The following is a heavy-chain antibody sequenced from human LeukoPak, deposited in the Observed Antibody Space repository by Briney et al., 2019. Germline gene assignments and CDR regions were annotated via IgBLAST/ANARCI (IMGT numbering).Heavy chain of an antibody. CDR1: GGTFSTYT. Sequence: AASVKVSCKASGGTFSTYTVSWVRQAPRQGLEWMGGIIPIFGTANYAQKLQGRVTITTDESTSTVYMELSSLRSEDTAMYYCARDRSFSSPDAFDMWGQGTVVTVSS. CDR2: IIPIFGTA. V-gene: IGHV1-69*05. CDR3: ARDRSFSSPDAFDM. J-gene: IGHJ3*02. D-gene: IGHD6-6*01.